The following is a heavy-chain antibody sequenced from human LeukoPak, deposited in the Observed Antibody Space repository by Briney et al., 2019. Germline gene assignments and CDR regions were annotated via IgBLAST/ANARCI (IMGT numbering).Heavy chain of an antibody. D-gene: IGHD5-18*01. Sequence: SETLSLTCTVSGGSISSYYWSWIRQPPGKGLEWIGYIYYSGSTNYNPSLKSRVTISVDTSENQFSLKLSSVTAADTAVYYCARDRYSYGVDYWGQGTLVTVPS. CDR3: ARDRYSYGVDY. CDR2: IYYSGST. CDR1: GGSISSYY. J-gene: IGHJ4*02. V-gene: IGHV4-59*01.